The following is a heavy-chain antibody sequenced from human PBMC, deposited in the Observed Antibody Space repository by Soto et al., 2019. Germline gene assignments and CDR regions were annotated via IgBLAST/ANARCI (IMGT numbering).Heavy chain of an antibody. V-gene: IGHV1-8*01. D-gene: IGHD2-15*01. CDR3: ARGLRGCGDGSCYYYMDV. Sequence: ASVKVSCKASGYTFTRYDINWVRQATGQGLEGMGWMNPNSGKTGYAQNFQGRVTMTRNTSISTAYMELISLRSEDTDVYSCARGLRGCGDGSCYYYMDVWGQGTTVTVSS. J-gene: IGHJ6*03. CDR1: GYTFTRYD. CDR2: MNPNSGKT.